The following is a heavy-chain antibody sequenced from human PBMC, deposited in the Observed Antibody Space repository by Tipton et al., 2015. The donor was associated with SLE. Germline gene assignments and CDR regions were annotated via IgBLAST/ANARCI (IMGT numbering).Heavy chain of an antibody. D-gene: IGHD6-13*01. J-gene: IGHJ2*01. V-gene: IGHV4-59*01. CDR1: DGSISNYY. Sequence: TLSLTCSVPDGSISNYYWNWIRQTPGKALEWIGYIHDSGYNHFNPSLKSRITMSVERSKNQFSLKMSFVTAADTAVYYCARAIGSSPGGWYFDLWGRGTLVTVSS. CDR3: ARAIGSSPGGWYFDL. CDR2: IHDSGYN.